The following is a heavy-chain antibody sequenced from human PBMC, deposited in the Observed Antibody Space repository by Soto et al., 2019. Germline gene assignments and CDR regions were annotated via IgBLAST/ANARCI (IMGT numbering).Heavy chain of an antibody. CDR3: ARQDRVVAEGRWFDP. V-gene: IGHV4-38-2*02. Sequence: PSETLSLTCTVSGYSISSGYHWAWIRQPPGKGLEWLGSVHYSGNTYYNPSLKSRLTISVDKAKNQFALNLSSVTAADTAVYYCARQDRVVAEGRWFDPWGEGTLVTGSS. D-gene: IGHD2-15*01. CDR1: GYSISSGYH. J-gene: IGHJ5*02. CDR2: VHYSGNT.